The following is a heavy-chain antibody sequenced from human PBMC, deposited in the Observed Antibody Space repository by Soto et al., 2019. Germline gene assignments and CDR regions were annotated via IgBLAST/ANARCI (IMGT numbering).Heavy chain of an antibody. CDR2: INPNSGGT. CDR1: GYTFTDYY. J-gene: IGHJ4*02. D-gene: IGHD5-18*01. Sequence: ASVKVSCKASGYTFTDYYMHWVRRAPGQGLEWMGWINPNSGGTNYAQKFQGRVTMTRDTSISTAYMELSRLRSDDTAVYYCARSLIYSYGYLDFWGQGTLVTVSS. V-gene: IGHV1-2*02. CDR3: ARSLIYSYGYLDF.